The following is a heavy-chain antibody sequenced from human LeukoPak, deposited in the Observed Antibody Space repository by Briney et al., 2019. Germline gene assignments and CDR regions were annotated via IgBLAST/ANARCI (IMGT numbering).Heavy chain of an antibody. CDR3: AKEGSPPGGVVKRAAAFDI. D-gene: IGHD2-15*01. J-gene: IGHJ3*02. CDR2: ISWNSGSI. V-gene: IGHV3-9*03. Sequence: GRSLRLSCAASGFTFDDYAMHWVRQAPGKGLEWVSGISWNSGSIGYADSVKGRFTISRDNAKNSLYLQMNSLRAEDMALYYCAKEGSPPGGVVKRAAAFDIWGQGTMVTVSS. CDR1: GFTFDDYA.